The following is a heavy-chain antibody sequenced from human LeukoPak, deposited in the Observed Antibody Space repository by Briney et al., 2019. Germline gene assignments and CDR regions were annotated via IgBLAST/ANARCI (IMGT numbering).Heavy chain of an antibody. CDR1: GFTVSSNY. CDR2: ISSSSSSYT. D-gene: IGHD1-20*01. CDR3: ARGNNWNRPMDY. J-gene: IGHJ4*02. V-gene: IGHV3-11*06. Sequence: PGGSLRLSCANSGFTVSSNYMSWIRQAPGKGLEWVSYISSSSSSYTNYADSVKGRFTISRDNAKNSLYLQMNSLRAEDTAVYYCARGNNWNRPMDYWGQGTLVTVSS.